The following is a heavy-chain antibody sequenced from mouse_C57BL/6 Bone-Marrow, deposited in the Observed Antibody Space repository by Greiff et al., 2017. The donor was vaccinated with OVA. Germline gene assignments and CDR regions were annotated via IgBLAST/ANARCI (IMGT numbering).Heavy chain of an antibody. CDR1: GYTFTSYG. V-gene: IGHV1-81*01. Sequence: VQRVESGAELARPGASVKLSCKASGYTFTSYGISWVKQRTGQGLEWIGEIYPRSGNTYYNEKFKGKATLTADKSSSTAYMELRSLTSEDSAVYFCARRSLLTTALGGDAMDYWGQGTSVTVSS. J-gene: IGHJ4*01. D-gene: IGHD1-2*01. CDR2: IYPRSGNT. CDR3: ARRSLLTTALGGDAMDY.